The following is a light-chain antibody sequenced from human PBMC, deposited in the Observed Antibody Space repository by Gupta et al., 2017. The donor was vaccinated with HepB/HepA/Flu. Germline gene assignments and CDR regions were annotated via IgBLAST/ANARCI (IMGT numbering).Light chain of an antibody. CDR2: GDD. J-gene: IGLJ2*01. CDR1: RLRSRY. V-gene: IGLV3-19*01. CDR3: NSRDSSSDHLV. Sequence: SSELTQDPTVSVALGQTVRITCQGDRLRSRYVSWYQQKPGPAPILLIFGDDSRHSGIPDRFSGSKSGTTASLTITGAQAEDEADYYCNSRDSSSDHLVFGGGTRVTVL.